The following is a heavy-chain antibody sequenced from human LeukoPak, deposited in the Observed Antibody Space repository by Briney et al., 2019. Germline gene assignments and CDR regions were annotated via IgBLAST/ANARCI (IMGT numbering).Heavy chain of an antibody. CDR3: AYRTGFDY. J-gene: IGHJ4*02. Sequence: GGSLRLSCSASGFTFSNYAMSWVRQAPGKGLEWVSAINDGVGRAFYADAVRGRFTISRDNSKNTLYLQMNSLRAEDTAVYYCAYRTGFDYWGQGTLVTVSS. CDR2: INDGVGRA. V-gene: IGHV3-23*01. CDR1: GFTFSNYA. D-gene: IGHD1-1*01.